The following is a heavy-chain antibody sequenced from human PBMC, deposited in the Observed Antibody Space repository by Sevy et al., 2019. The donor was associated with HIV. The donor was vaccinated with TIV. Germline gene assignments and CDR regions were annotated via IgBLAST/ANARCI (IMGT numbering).Heavy chain of an antibody. CDR2: IYPNSGGT. CDR3: ARDADSGTTNSGMDV. V-gene: IGHV1-2*06. CDR1: GYTFTDDY. Sequence: APVKVSCKASGYTFTDDYLHWVRQAPGQGLEWMGRIYPNSGGTNYAQKFQGRVTMTRDTSISTAYMELSRLRPDDTAVYFCARDADSGTTNSGMDVWGQGTTVTVSS. D-gene: IGHD1-7*01. J-gene: IGHJ6*02.